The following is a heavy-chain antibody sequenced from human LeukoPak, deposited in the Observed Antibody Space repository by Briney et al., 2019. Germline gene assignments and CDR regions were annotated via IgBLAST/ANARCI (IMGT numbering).Heavy chain of an antibody. Sequence: SETLSLTCAVYGGSFSGYYWSWIRQPPGKGLEWIGEINHSGSTNYNPSLKSRVTISVDTSKNQFSLKLSSVTAADTAVYYCARGRELLWFGDGPPLYGMDVWGQGTTVTVSS. CDR1: GGSFSGYY. J-gene: IGHJ6*02. D-gene: IGHD3-10*01. CDR2: INHSGST. V-gene: IGHV4-34*01. CDR3: ARGRELLWFGDGPPLYGMDV.